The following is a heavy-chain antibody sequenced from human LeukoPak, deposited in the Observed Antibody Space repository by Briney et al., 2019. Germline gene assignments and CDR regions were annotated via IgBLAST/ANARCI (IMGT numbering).Heavy chain of an antibody. CDR2: ISSSSSYI. D-gene: IGHD4-17*01. CDR3: ARGPDYGDVDY. V-gene: IGHV3-21*01. CDR1: GFTFSRNS. Sequence: GGSLRLSCAASGFTFSRNSMTWVRQAPGKGLEWVSSISSSSSYIYYADSVKGRFTISRDNAKNSLYLQMNSLRAEDTAVYYCARGPDYGDVDYWGQGTLVTVSS. J-gene: IGHJ4*02.